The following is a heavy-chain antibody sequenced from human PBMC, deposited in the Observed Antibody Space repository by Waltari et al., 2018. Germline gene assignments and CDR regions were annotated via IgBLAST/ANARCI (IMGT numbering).Heavy chain of an antibody. Sequence: EVQLVESGGGLVQPGGSLRLSCAASGFTFSDHYMDWVRQAPGKGLEWVGRTRTKANSYTTEYATSVKGRFTLSRGDSKNSLYLQMNSLKTEDTAVYYCASLGVSYYYYGMDVWGQGTTVTVSS. CDR3: ASLGVSYYYYGMDV. J-gene: IGHJ6*02. V-gene: IGHV3-72*01. D-gene: IGHD3-16*02. CDR2: TRTKANSYTT. CDR1: GFTFSDHY.